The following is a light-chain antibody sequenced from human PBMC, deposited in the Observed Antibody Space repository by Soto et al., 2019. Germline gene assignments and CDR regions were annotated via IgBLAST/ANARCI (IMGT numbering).Light chain of an antibody. V-gene: IGKV3-15*01. CDR1: QSVSSN. CDR2: GAS. J-gene: IGKJ1*01. CDR3: QQYNNWPPTWT. Sequence: EIVMTQSPSTLCVSPGERATFSCRASQSVSSNLAWYQQKPGQAPRLLIYGASIRATGIPARFSGSGSGTEFTLTISSLQSEDFAVYYCQQYNNWPPTWTFGQGTKVDIK.